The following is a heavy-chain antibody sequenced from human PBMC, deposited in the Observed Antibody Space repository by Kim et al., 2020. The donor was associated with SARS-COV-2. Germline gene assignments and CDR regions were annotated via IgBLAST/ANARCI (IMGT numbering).Heavy chain of an antibody. J-gene: IGHJ4*02. CDR3: ARVVSSGWSFFDY. CDR1: GFTFSSYS. V-gene: IGHV3-21*04. CDR2: ISSSSSYI. Sequence: GGSLRLSCAASGFTFSSYSMNWVRQAPGKGLEWVSSISSSSSYIYYEDSVKGRFTISRDNARASLYLQMNSLRAEDTAVYYCARVVSSGWSFFDYGREAT. D-gene: IGHD6-19*01.